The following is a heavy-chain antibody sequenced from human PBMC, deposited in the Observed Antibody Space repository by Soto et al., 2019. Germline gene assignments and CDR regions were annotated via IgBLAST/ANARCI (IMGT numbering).Heavy chain of an antibody. V-gene: IGHV1-18*01. Sequence: AKVKVSCKASGFAFTSIGISWVRQAPGQGLEWMGWISAYNGNTNYAQKLQGRVTMTTDTSTSTAYMELRSLRSDDTAVYYCARDEEDIVVVVAATRDAFDIWGQGTMVTVSS. J-gene: IGHJ3*02. CDR1: GFAFTSIG. D-gene: IGHD2-15*01. CDR2: ISAYNGNT. CDR3: ARDEEDIVVVVAATRDAFDI.